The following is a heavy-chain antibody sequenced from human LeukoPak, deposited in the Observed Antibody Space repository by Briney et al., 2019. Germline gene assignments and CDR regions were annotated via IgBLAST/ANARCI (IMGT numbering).Heavy chain of an antibody. Sequence: SETLSLTCTVSGGSISSYYWSWIRQPPGKGLEWIGYLYYSGSTNYNPSLKSRVTISVDTSKNQFSLKLSSVTAADTAVYYCARGRRIQLWPRYFDYWGQGTLVTVSS. J-gene: IGHJ4*02. CDR1: GGSISSYY. D-gene: IGHD5-18*01. V-gene: IGHV4-59*01. CDR3: ARGRRIQLWPRYFDY. CDR2: LYYSGST.